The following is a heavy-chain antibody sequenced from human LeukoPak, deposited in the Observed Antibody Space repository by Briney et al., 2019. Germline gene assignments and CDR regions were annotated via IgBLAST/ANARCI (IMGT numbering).Heavy chain of an antibody. CDR3: ARAGGDYEVSTLSFDY. Sequence: GGSLRLSCAASGFTFSSYAMSWVRQAPGKGLEWVSAISGSGGSTYYADSVKGRFTISRDNAKNSLYLQMNSLRAEDTAVYYCARAGGDYEVSTLSFDYWGRGTLVTVSS. CDR1: GFTFSSYA. V-gene: IGHV3-23*01. CDR2: ISGSGGST. J-gene: IGHJ4*02. D-gene: IGHD4-17*01.